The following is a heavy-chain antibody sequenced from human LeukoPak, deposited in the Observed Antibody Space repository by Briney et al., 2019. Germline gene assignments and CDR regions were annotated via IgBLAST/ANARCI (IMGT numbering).Heavy chain of an antibody. CDR1: GGSISSYY. CDR3: ARGGYYNGYYYYYMDV. D-gene: IGHD3-9*01. V-gene: IGHV4-59*01. Sequence: SETLSLTCTVSGGSISSYYWSWIRQPPGKGLEWIGYIYYSGSTNYNPSLKSRVTLSVDTSKNQFSLKLSSVTAADTAVYYCARGGYYNGYYYYYMDVWGKGTTVTISS. J-gene: IGHJ6*03. CDR2: IYYSGST.